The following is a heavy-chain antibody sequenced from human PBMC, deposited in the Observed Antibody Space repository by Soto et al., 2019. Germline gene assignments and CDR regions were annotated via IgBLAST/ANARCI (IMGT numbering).Heavy chain of an antibody. CDR3: TASNFLYFDY. CDR1: GFTFGDYA. CDR2: IRSKAYGGTT. J-gene: IGHJ4*02. D-gene: IGHD4-4*01. Sequence: GGSLRLSCTAYGFTFGDYAMSWVRQAPGKGLEWVGFIRSKAYGGTTEYAASVKGKFTISRDDSKSIAYLQMNSLKTEDTAVYYCTASNFLYFDYWGQGTLVTVSS. V-gene: IGHV3-49*04.